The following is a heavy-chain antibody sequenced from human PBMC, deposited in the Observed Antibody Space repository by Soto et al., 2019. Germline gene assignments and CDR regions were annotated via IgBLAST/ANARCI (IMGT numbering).Heavy chain of an antibody. J-gene: IGHJ6*03. D-gene: IGHD1-1*01. Sequence: ASVKVSCKVSGYTLTELSMHWVRQAPGKGLEWMGGFDPEDGETIYAQKFQGRVTMTEDTSTDTAYMELSSLRSEDTAVYYCATAYKGYYYMDVWGKWTTVTVSS. CDR2: FDPEDGET. CDR1: GYTLTELS. V-gene: IGHV1-24*01. CDR3: ATAYKGYYYMDV.